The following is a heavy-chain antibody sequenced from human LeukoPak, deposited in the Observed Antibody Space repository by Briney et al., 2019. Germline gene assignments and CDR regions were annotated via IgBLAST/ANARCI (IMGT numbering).Heavy chain of an antibody. CDR2: IIPIFGTA. J-gene: IGHJ6*03. CDR1: GGTFSSYA. D-gene: IGHD3-10*01. V-gene: IGHV1-69*13. Sequence: ASVKVSCKASGGTFSSYAISWVRQAPGQGLEWMGGIIPIFGTANYAQKFQGRVTITADESTSTAYMELSSLRSEDTAVYYCARSWFGEQYYYCYMDVWGKGTTVTISS. CDR3: ARSWFGEQYYYCYMDV.